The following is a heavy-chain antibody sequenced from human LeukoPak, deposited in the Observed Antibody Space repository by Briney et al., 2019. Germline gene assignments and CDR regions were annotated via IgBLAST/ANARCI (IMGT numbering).Heavy chain of an antibody. J-gene: IGHJ3*02. CDR2: IKQGESEK. CDR3: TRVTLRSFDI. D-gene: IGHD4-23*01. V-gene: IGHV3-7*04. CDR1: GFTFTSYW. Sequence: GGSLRLSCAASGFTFTSYWMTWVRQAPGKGLEWVASIKQGESEKYYVDSVRGRFTISRDNAKNSLYLQMNSLRAEDTAVYYCTRVTLRSFDIWGQGTMVTVSS.